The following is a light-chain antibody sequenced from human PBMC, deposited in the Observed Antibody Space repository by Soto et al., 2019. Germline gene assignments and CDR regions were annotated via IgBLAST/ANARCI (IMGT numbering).Light chain of an antibody. CDR2: DTS. V-gene: IGKV3-15*01. Sequence: IVFTQSPATLSLSPGKRASLSCRASQNISNYLIWYQQKPGQTPRLLIYDTSTRATGVPARFSGSRSGPEFTLTINSLQSEDFAIYYCQPYNNWPLTFGGGTKVDIK. CDR1: QNISNY. J-gene: IGKJ4*01. CDR3: QPYNNWPLT.